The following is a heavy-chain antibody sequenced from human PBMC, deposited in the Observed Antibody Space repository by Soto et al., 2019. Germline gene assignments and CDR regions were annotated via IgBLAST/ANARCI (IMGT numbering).Heavy chain of an antibody. Sequence: QVQLVQSGAEVKKPGASVKVSCKASGYTFTSYGISWARQAPGQGLEWMGWISAYNGNTNYAQKLQGRVTMPTATSTSIAYMELRSLRSDDTAVYYCARVLVQQWLVQSWFDPWGQRTLVTVS. J-gene: IGHJ5*02. CDR2: ISAYNGNT. CDR1: GYTFTSYG. CDR3: ARVLVQQWLVQSWFDP. D-gene: IGHD6-19*01. V-gene: IGHV1-18*04.